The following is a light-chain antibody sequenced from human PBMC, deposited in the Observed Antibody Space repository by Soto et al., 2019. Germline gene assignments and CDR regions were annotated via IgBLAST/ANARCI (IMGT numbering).Light chain of an antibody. CDR3: QHYNSYSEA. V-gene: IGKV1-5*03. CDR2: KAS. Sequence: IQMTQSPSSLSASVGDRVAISCRASQDIRNTLAWYQQKPGKAPKLLIYKASTLKSGVPSRFNGSGSGTEFTLTISSLQPDDFATYYCQHYNSYSEAFGQGTKVDIK. CDR1: QDIRNT. J-gene: IGKJ1*01.